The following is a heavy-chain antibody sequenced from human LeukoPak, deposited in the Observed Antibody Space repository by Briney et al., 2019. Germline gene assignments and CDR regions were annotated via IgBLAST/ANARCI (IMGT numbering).Heavy chain of an antibody. J-gene: IGHJ4*02. D-gene: IGHD5-24*01. CDR2: ITPSGGT. CDR1: GYTFTSYA. CDR3: ARDRYGDGFAHFDY. Sequence: ASVKVSCKASGYTFTSYAMHWVRQAPGQGLEWMGWITPSGGTNYPQKFQGRVAITRDTSITTAYMDLSRLTSDDTAVYYCARDRYGDGFAHFDYLGQG. V-gene: IGHV1-2*02.